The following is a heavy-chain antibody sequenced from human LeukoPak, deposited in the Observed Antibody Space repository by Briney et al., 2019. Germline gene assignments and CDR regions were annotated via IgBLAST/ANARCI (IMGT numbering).Heavy chain of an antibody. J-gene: IGHJ4*02. V-gene: IGHV1/OR15-1*04. D-gene: IGHD3-10*01. Sequence: ASVKVSCKASGYIFTDYYMHWVRQAPGQELGWMGRINPNSGGTNYAQKFQGRVTMTTDTSTSTAYMELRSLRSDDTAVYYCARGVTSDYWGQGTLVTVSS. CDR2: INPNSGGT. CDR3: ARGVTSDY. CDR1: GYIFTDYY.